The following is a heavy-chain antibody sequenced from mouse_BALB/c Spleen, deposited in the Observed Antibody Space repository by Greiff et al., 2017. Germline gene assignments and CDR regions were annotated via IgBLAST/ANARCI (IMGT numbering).Heavy chain of an antibody. D-gene: IGHD2-2*01. V-gene: IGHV5-4*02. CDR3: ARGGGYDHFDY. CDR1: GFTFSDYY. Sequence: EVQLVESGGGLVKPGGSLKLSCAASGFTFSDYYMYWVRQTPEKRLEWVATISDGGSYTYYPDSVKGRFTISRDNAKNNLYLQMSSLKSEDTAMYYCARGGGYDHFDYWGQGTTLTVSS. CDR2: ISDGGSYT. J-gene: IGHJ2*01.